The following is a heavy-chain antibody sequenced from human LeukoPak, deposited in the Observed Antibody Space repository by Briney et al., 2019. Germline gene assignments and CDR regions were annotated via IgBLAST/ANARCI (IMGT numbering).Heavy chain of an antibody. Sequence: SETLSLTCAVYGGSFSGYYWSWIRQPPGKGLEWIGEINHSGSTNYNPSLKSRVTISVDTSKNQFSLKLSSVTAADTAVYYCASLVVVAVLDYWGQGTLVTVSS. CDR2: INHSGST. CDR3: ASLVVVAVLDY. J-gene: IGHJ4*02. V-gene: IGHV4-34*01. CDR1: GGSFSGYY. D-gene: IGHD2-15*01.